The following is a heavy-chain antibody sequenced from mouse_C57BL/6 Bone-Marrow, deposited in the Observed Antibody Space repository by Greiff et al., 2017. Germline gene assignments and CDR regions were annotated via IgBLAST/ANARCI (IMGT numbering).Heavy chain of an antibody. D-gene: IGHD2-3*01. CDR1: EYEFPSHD. CDR2: INSDGGST. J-gene: IGHJ3*01. V-gene: IGHV5-2*01. Sequence: EVKLMESGGGLVQPGESLKLSCESNEYEFPSHDMSWVRKTPEKRLELVAAINSDGGSTYYPDTMERRFIISRDNTKKTLYLQMSSLRSEDTALYYCARLYDGYPFFAYWGQGTLVTVSA. CDR3: ARLYDGYPFFAY.